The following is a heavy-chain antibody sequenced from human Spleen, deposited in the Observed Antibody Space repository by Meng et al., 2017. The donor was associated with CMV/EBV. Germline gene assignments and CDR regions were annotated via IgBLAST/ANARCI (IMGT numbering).Heavy chain of an antibody. CDR2: ISTYNYNT. J-gene: IGHJ4*02. CDR3: VRVRTVGGRRGDY. CDR1: GYPFRNNA. V-gene: IGHV1-18*01. D-gene: IGHD4-11*01. Sequence: ASVKVSCKTSGYPFRNNALTWVRQAPGQGLEWMGWISTYNYNTNYAQTFQGRVTMTSDTSMNTAYLELRSLTSEDTGTYYCVRVRTVGGRRGDYWGQGTLVTVSS.